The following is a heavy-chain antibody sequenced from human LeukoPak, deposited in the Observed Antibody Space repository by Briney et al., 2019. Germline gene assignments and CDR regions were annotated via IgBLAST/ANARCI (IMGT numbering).Heavy chain of an antibody. CDR2: THYSGTS. V-gene: IGHV4-59*08. J-gene: IGHJ4*02. CDR1: GGSIISSY. CDR3: ARASSVATMPFDY. D-gene: IGHD5-12*01. Sequence: SETLSLTCTVSGGSIISSYWSWIRQPPGKGLEWIGYTHYSGTSDYNPSLTSRVTISEDTSKNQFSLKLSSVTAADTAVYYCARASSVATMPFDYWGQGTLVTVSS.